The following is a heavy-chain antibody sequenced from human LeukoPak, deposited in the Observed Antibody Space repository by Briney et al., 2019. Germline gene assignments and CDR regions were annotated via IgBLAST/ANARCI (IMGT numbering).Heavy chain of an antibody. CDR1: GFTFTSYE. J-gene: IGHJ4*02. D-gene: IGHD3-22*01. V-gene: IGHV3-48*03. CDR2: ISSSGSTI. CDR3: AKGYYDSSGYYRGYFDY. Sequence: GGSLRLSCAASGFTFTSYEMNWVRQAPGKGLEWISYISSSGSTIYYADSVKGRFTISRDNAKNSLYLQMNSPRAEDTAVYYCAKGYYDSSGYYRGYFDYWGQGSLVTVSS.